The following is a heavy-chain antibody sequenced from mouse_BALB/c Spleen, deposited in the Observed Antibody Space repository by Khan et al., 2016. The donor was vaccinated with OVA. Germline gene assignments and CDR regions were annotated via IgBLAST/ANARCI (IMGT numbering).Heavy chain of an antibody. J-gene: IGHJ2*01. CDR2: IYPFNDGT. V-gene: IGHV1S136*01. CDR3: ARNYRYDVYFDS. D-gene: IGHD2-14*01. CDR1: GYTFTSSV. Sequence: VQLQQSGPELVKPGASVKMSCTASGYTFTSSVIHWVRQKSGQGLDWIGYIYPFNDGTKYNEKFEGKATLTSDKCSSTAYMELSSLTSEDSAVYYCARNYRYDVYFDSWGQGTTLTVSS.